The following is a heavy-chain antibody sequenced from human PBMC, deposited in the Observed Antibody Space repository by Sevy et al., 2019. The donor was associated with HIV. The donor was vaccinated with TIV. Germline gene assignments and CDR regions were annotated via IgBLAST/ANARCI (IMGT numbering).Heavy chain of an antibody. CDR2: INPDSRGP. V-gene: IGHV1-2*02. CDR1: GYTFTGYY. Sequence: GSVKVSCKASGYTFTGYYMHWVRQAPAQGLEGMGWINPDSRGPNHAPKCQGRVTLTRNTSISTAYMGLSTLESDDTAVDYCVRDDRDGYFDYWGQGTLVAVSS. CDR3: VRDDRDGYFDY. J-gene: IGHJ4*02.